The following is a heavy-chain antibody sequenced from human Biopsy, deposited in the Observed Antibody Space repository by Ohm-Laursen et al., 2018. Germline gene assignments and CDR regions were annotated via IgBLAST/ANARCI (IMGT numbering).Heavy chain of an antibody. J-gene: IGHJ6*02. D-gene: IGHD2/OR15-2a*01. CDR2: IYYSGST. V-gene: IGHV4-59*01. Sequence: SETLSLTCTVSGGSISSDYWSWIRQTPGQGLEWIGYIYYSGSTNYNPSLKSRVTISVGTSKSQFSLRLNSVTAADTAVYYCARATNSTGWPYYYFYGMDVWGQGTTVTVSS. CDR1: GGSISSDY. CDR3: ARATNSTGWPYYYFYGMDV.